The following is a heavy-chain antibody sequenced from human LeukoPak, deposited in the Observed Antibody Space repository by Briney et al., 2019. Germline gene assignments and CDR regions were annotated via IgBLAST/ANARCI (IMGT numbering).Heavy chain of an antibody. D-gene: IGHD2-15*01. CDR3: AKRRGYCSGGSCSIIGLDY. Sequence: PGGSLRLSCAASGFTFSSYAMSWVRQAPGKGLEWVSGISDSGGSTFYADSVKGRFTTSRDNSRNTLYLQMNSLRAEDTAVYFCAKRRGYCSGGSCSIIGLDYWGQGTLVTVSS. CDR1: GFTFSSYA. J-gene: IGHJ4*02. CDR2: ISDSGGST. V-gene: IGHV3-23*01.